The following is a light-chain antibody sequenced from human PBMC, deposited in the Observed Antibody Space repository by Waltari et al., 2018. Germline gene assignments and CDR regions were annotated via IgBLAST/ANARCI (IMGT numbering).Light chain of an antibody. J-gene: IGLJ3*02. Sequence: QSVLTQPPSASVTPGPRVTISCSGSSSNIGTNTVILYQQLPGTAPKTLIFANYHRPSGVPDRFSASKSGTSASLVISGLQSEDEADYFCATWDDSLSGRVFGGGTKVTVL. V-gene: IGLV1-44*01. CDR3: ATWDDSLSGRV. CDR2: ANY. CDR1: SSNIGTNT.